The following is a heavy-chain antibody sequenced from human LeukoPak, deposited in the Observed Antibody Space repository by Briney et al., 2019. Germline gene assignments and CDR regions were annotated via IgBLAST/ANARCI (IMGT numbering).Heavy chain of an antibody. V-gene: IGHV3-23*01. D-gene: IGHD3-10*01. CDR3: AKIGVIGNWYYDV. CDR2: ISSGNDYT. Sequence: GGSLRLSCAASRFPLSSHGMSWVRQAPWKGPEWVSSISSGNDYTFYADSVKGRFTISRDNSKNTLYLQMNSLRAGDTAIYHCAKIGVIGNWYYDVWGRGTLVTVSS. CDR1: RFPLSSHG. J-gene: IGHJ2*01.